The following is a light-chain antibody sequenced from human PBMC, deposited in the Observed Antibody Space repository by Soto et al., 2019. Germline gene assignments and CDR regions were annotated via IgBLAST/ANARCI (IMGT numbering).Light chain of an antibody. J-gene: IGKJ2*01. Sequence: EIVLTQSPGTLYLSPGERATLSCRASQSVSSNYLAWYQQKRGQAPRLLIYAASARATGIPDRFSGSGSGTDFTLTISRLEPEDVAVYFCQLYGSSPPMYTFAQGTKLEIK. V-gene: IGKV3-20*01. CDR2: AAS. CDR1: QSVSSNY. CDR3: QLYGSSPPMYT.